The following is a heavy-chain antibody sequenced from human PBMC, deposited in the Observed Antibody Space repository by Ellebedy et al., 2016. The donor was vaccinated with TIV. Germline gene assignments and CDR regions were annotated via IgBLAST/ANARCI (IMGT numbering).Heavy chain of an antibody. Sequence: AASVKVSCKTSGFTSNIYGFIWVRQAPGQGLEWMGWISAYNGNTNYAQKFQGRVTLTTDTSTSTAFMELRSLRSDDTAMYYCARYSRGADGAGYWGQGTLVSVSS. CDR3: ARYSRGADGAGY. CDR1: GFTSNIYG. CDR2: ISAYNGNT. D-gene: IGHD3-10*01. V-gene: IGHV1-18*04. J-gene: IGHJ4*02.